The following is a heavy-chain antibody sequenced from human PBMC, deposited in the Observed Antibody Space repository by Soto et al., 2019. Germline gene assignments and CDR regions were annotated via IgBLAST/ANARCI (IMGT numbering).Heavy chain of an antibody. CDR3: AKGLSGSGAYTGFDP. Sequence: EVQLLESGGGLVQPGGSLRLSCATSRFAFSSYAMSWVRQAPGKGLEWVSAIGGSGHSTFYADSVRGRFTISRDNSKNTLYLQMDSLRAEDTAFYYCAKGLSGSGAYTGFDPWGQGTLVTVSS. D-gene: IGHD3-10*01. V-gene: IGHV3-23*01. CDR1: RFAFSSYA. CDR2: IGGSGHST. J-gene: IGHJ5*02.